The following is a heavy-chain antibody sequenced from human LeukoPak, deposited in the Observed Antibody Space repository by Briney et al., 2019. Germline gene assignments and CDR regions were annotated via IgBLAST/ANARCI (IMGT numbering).Heavy chain of an antibody. CDR3: ARAALPAFDI. V-gene: IGHV4-61*02. CDR1: GGSISSGSYY. Sequence: SQTLSLTCTVSGGSISSGSYYWSWIRQPAGKGLEWIGRIYTSGSTNYNPSLKSRVTISVDTSKNQFSLKLSSVTAADTAVYYCARAALPAFDIWGQGTMVTVPS. J-gene: IGHJ3*02. CDR2: IYTSGST.